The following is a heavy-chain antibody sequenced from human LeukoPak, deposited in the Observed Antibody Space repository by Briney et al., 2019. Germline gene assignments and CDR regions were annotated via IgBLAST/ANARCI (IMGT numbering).Heavy chain of an antibody. D-gene: IGHD3-16*01. V-gene: IGHV4-61*02. CDR3: AREALEGGFDY. J-gene: IGHJ4*02. CDR2: IYTSGST. Sequence: PSETLSLTCTVSGGSISSGSYYWSWIRQPAGKGLEWIGRIYTSGSTNYNPSLKSRVTISVDTSKNQFSLKLSSVTAADTAVYYCAREALEGGFDYWGQGTLVTVSS. CDR1: GGSISSGSYY.